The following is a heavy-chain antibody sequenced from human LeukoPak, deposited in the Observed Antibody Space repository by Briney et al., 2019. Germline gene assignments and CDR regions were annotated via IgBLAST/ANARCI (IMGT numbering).Heavy chain of an antibody. CDR2: ISSSSYI. V-gene: IGHV3-21*04. Sequence: GGSLRLSCAASGFTFSSYSMNWVRQAPGKGLEWVSSISSSSYIYYADSVKGRFTISRDNAKNSLYLQMNSLRAEDTAVYYCVRADYGDSYYFDYWGQGTLVTVSS. J-gene: IGHJ4*02. D-gene: IGHD4-17*01. CDR1: GFTFSSYS. CDR3: VRADYGDSYYFDY.